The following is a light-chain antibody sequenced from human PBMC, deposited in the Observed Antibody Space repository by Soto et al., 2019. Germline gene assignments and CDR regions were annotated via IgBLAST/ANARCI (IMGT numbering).Light chain of an antibody. J-gene: IGKJ5*01. Sequence: DIQMTQSPSSLSASVGDRVTITCRASQNIANSLNWYQQRPGKAPNLLIYASSSLQSGAPPRFSGSGSGTDFTLTINSLQPEDVATYYCQQTYSTPITFGQGTRLEIK. CDR2: ASS. V-gene: IGKV1-39*01. CDR3: QQTYSTPIT. CDR1: QNIANS.